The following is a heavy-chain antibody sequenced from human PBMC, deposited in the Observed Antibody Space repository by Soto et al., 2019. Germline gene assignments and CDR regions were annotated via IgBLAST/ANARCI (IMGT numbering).Heavy chain of an antibody. V-gene: IGHV1-18*01. CDR1: GYAFTSYG. J-gene: IGHJ4*02. CDR3: ARDWGGLYGSAEIKMDY. Sequence: QVQLVQSGAEVKKPGASVKVSCKASGYAFTSYGISWVRQATGQGLEWMGWISAYNGNTNYAQKLQGRVTMTTDTSTSTAYMELRSLRSDDTAVYYCARDWGGLYGSAEIKMDYWGQGTLVTVSS. D-gene: IGHD3-10*01. CDR2: ISAYNGNT.